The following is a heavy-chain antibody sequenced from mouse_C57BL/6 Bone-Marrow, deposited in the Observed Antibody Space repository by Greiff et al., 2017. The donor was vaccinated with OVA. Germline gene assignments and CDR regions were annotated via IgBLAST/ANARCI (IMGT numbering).Heavy chain of an antibody. Sequence: VQLQQPGAELVKPGASVKLSCKASGYTFTSYWMPWVKQRPGQGLEWIGMIPPNSGSTNYNEKFKSKDTLTVAKSSSKAYMQLSSLTSEDSAVYYFARRGGAYWGQGTLVTVSA. J-gene: IGHJ3*01. CDR2: IPPNSGST. V-gene: IGHV1-64*01. CDR3: ARRGGAY. CDR1: GYTFTSYW.